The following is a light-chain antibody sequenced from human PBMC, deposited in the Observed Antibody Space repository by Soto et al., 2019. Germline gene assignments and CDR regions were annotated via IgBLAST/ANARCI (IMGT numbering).Light chain of an antibody. CDR2: GNN. J-gene: IGLJ1*01. CDR3: ATWDDSLDVHV. V-gene: IGLV1-44*01. CDR1: SSNIGINT. Sequence: QSVLTQPPSASGTPGQTITISCSGGSSNIGINTVNWYEHLPGTAPRLLIYGNNQRPSGVPDRFSGSKSGTSASLAISGLQSEDEGHYYCATWDDSLDVHVFGTGTKLT.